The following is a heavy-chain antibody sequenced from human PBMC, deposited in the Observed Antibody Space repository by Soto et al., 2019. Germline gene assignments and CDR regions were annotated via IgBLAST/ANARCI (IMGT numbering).Heavy chain of an antibody. V-gene: IGHV4-59*01. J-gene: IGHJ4*02. CDR1: AGSISSYY. D-gene: IGHD5-12*01. CDR2: IYYSAST. Sequence: SETLSLTCTVSAGSISSYYWSWIRHPPGKGLEWIGYIYYSASTNYNPSLKSRVNISVDTSKNQFSLKLSSVTAADTAVYYCARAEMATIMGWGQGTLVTVS. CDR3: ARAEMATIMG.